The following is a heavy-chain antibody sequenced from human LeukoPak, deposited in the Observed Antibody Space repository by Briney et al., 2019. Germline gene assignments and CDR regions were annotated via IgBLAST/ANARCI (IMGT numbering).Heavy chain of an antibody. D-gene: IGHD5-12*01. V-gene: IGHV4-61*02. CDR1: GVSINSGSYY. Sequence: SETLSLTCTVSGVSINSGSYYWTWIRQPAGKGLEWIGRIYASGNTDYSPSLKSRLTISLDTSKNQFSLRLSSVTAADTAVYYCARDGFYCSGSDCSKGRWYSHYYMDVWGKGTTVTVSS. CDR3: ARDGFYCSGSDCSKGRWYSHYYMDV. CDR2: IYASGNT. J-gene: IGHJ6*03.